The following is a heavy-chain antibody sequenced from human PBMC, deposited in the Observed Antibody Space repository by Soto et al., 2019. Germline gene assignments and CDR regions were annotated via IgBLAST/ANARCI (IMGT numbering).Heavy chain of an antibody. CDR2: INPSGGST. CDR1: GYTFTSYY. Sequence: QVQLVQSGAEVKKPGASVKVSCKASGYTFTSYYMHWVRQAPGQGLEWMGIINPSGGSTSYAQKCQCRVTMTRDTSTSTVYMELSSLRSEDTAVYYCARTDVLRFLEWLPDYWGQGTLVTVSS. D-gene: IGHD3-3*01. CDR3: ARTDVLRFLEWLPDY. J-gene: IGHJ4*02. V-gene: IGHV1-46*01.